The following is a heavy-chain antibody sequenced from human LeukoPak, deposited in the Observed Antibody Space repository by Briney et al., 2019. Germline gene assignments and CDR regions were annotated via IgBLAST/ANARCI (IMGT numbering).Heavy chain of an antibody. CDR2: ISGSGGST. CDR1: GFTFSSYA. CDR3: AKVWDIVVVVAATYFDY. D-gene: IGHD2-15*01. V-gene: IGHV3-23*01. J-gene: IGHJ4*02. Sequence: GGSLRLSCAASGFTFSSYAMSWVRQAPGNGLEWVSAISGSGGSTYYADSVKGRFTISRDNSKNTRYLQMNSLRAEDTAVYYCAKVWDIVVVVAATYFDYWGQGTLVTVSS.